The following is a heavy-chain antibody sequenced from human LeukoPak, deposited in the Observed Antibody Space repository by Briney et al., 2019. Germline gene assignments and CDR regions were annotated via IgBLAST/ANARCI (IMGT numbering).Heavy chain of an antibody. J-gene: IGHJ3*02. Sequence: SETLPLTCTVSGGSISSYYWSWIRQPPGKGLEWIGYIYTSGSTNYNPSLKSRVTISVDTSKNQFSLKLSSVTAADTAVYYCARHRGYCSSTSCYYAFDIWGQGTMVTVSS. CDR2: IYTSGST. D-gene: IGHD2-2*01. V-gene: IGHV4-4*09. CDR3: ARHRGYCSSTSCYYAFDI. CDR1: GGSISSYY.